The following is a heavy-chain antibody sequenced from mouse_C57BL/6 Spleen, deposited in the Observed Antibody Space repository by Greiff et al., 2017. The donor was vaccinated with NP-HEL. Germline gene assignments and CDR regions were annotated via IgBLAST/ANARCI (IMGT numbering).Heavy chain of an antibody. D-gene: IGHD1-1*01. V-gene: IGHV1-53*01. CDR3: ARSDHYYGSSYGAMDY. CDR2: INPSNGGT. J-gene: IGHJ4*01. Sequence: VQLQQPGTELVKPGASVKLSCKASGYTFTSYWMHWVKQRPGQGLEWIGNINPSNGGTNYNEKFKSKATLTVDKSSSTAYMQLSSLTSEDSAVYYCARSDHYYGSSYGAMDYWGQGTSVTVAS. CDR1: GYTFTSYW.